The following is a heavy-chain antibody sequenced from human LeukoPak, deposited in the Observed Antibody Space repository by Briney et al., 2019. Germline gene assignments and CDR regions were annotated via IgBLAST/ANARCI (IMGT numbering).Heavy chain of an antibody. CDR1: GFTFSSYW. V-gene: IGHV3-7*01. CDR3: ASGTTGYSYGYSDY. CDR2: IKQDGSEK. J-gene: IGHJ4*02. D-gene: IGHD5-18*01. Sequence: GGSLRLSCAASGFTFSSYWMSWVRQAPGKGLEWVANIKQDGSEKYYVDSVKGRFTISRDNAKNSLYLQMNSLRAEDTAVYYCASGTTGYSYGYSDYWGQGTLVTVSS.